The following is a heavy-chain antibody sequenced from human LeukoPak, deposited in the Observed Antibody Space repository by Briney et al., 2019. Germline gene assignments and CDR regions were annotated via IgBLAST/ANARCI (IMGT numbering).Heavy chain of an antibody. CDR3: ARWRGSTSERSDY. D-gene: IGHD2-2*01. J-gene: IGHJ4*02. CDR2: VKQDGSAK. Sequence: GGSLRLSCTASGFTFSDYWMTWVRQAPGKGLEWVANVKQDGSAKYYVDSVKGRFTISRDNAKNSLYLQMDSLRVEDTATYYCARWRGSTSERSDYWGQGTLVTVSS. V-gene: IGHV3-7*01. CDR1: GFTFSDYW.